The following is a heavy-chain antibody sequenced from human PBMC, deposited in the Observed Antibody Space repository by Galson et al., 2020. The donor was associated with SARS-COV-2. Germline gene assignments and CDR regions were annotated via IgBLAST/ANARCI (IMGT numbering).Heavy chain of an antibody. J-gene: IGHJ4*02. CDR2: IYYSGST. V-gene: IGHV4-39*07. Sequence: ASETLSLTCTVSGGSISSSSYYWGWIRQPPGKGLEWIGSIYYSGSTYYNPSLKSRVTISVDTSKNQFSLKLSSVTAADTAVYYCARVVVGTTVVTLITYYFDYWGQGTLVTVFS. CDR3: ARVVVGTTVVTLITYYFDY. D-gene: IGHD2-21*02. CDR1: GGSISSSSYY.